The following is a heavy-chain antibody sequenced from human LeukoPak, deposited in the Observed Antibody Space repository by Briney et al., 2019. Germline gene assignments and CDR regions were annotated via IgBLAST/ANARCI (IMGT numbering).Heavy chain of an antibody. D-gene: IGHD2-15*01. J-gene: IGHJ4*02. CDR3: TRLADVVVVAANDY. CDR1: GFTFSGSA. CDR2: IRGKPNNYAT. Sequence: PGGSLRLSCAASGFTFSGSAIHWVRQASGKGLEWVGRIRGKPNNYATAYAASVKGRFTISRDDSKNTAYLQMNSLKTEDTAVYYCTRLADVVVVAANDYWGQGTLVTVSS. V-gene: IGHV3-73*01.